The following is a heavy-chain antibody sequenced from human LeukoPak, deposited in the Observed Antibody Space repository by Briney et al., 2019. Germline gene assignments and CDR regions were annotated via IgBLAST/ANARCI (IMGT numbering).Heavy chain of an antibody. J-gene: IGHJ4*02. Sequence: KPSETLSLTCTVSGGSIGSYYWSWIRQPPGKGLEWIGYIYYSGSTNYNPSLKSRVTISVDTFKNQFSLKLSSVTAADTAVYYCARAKYDSSGYGLVYFDYWGQGTLVTVSS. CDR2: IYYSGST. D-gene: IGHD3-22*01. CDR3: ARAKYDSSGYGLVYFDY. V-gene: IGHV4-59*01. CDR1: GGSIGSYY.